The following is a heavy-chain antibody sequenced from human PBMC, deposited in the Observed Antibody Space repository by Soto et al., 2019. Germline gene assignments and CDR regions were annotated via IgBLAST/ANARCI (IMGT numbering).Heavy chain of an antibody. CDR3: ARVPDGPGGTNPLKEI. V-gene: IGHV1-69*02. CDR1: GGTFSSYT. Sequence: GASVKVSCKASGGTFSSYTISWVRQAPGQGLEWMGRIIPILGIANYAQKFQGRVTITADKSTSTAYMELSSLRSEDTAVYYCARVPDGPGGTNPLKEICGQGTLVTVSS. J-gene: IGHJ4*02. D-gene: IGHD1-26*01. CDR2: IIPILGIA.